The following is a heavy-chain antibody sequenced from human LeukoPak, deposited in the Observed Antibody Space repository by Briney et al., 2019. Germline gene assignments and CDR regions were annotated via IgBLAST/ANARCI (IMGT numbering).Heavy chain of an antibody. CDR3: AKNGVGSSTSLFDP. V-gene: IGHV3-23*01. J-gene: IGHJ5*02. CDR2: ISGSGGST. Sequence: PGGSLRLSCAAPGFTFSSYAMSWVRQAPGKGLEWVSAISGSGGSTYYADSVKGRFTISRDNSKNTLYLQMNSLRAEDTAVYYCAKNGVGSSTSLFDPWGQGTLVTVSS. D-gene: IGHD2-2*01. CDR1: GFTFSSYA.